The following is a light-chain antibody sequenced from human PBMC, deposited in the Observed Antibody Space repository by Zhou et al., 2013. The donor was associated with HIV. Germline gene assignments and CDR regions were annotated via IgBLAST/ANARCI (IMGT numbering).Light chain of an antibody. CDR1: QSLSRN. Sequence: EIVLTQSPGILSLSPGERATLSCRASQSLSRNLAWYQQKPGQAPRLLIYGASTRATGIPARFSGSGSGTEFTLTISSLQSEDSAVYYCQQYTSSSRTYTFGQGTKLEIK. CDR3: QQYTSSSRTYT. V-gene: IGKV3-15*01. J-gene: IGKJ2*01. CDR2: GAS.